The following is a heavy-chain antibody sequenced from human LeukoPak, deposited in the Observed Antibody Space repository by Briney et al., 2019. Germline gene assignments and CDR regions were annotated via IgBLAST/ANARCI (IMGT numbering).Heavy chain of an antibody. Sequence: SQTLSLTCTVSGGSLSSGSYYWSWIRQPAGKGLEWIVRIYTSGSTNYNPSLKSRVTISVDTSKNQFSLKLSSVTAADTAVYYCARGYCSSTSCQSGDYWGQGTPVTVSS. D-gene: IGHD2-2*01. V-gene: IGHV4-61*02. CDR2: IYTSGST. J-gene: IGHJ4*02. CDR1: GGSLSSGSYY. CDR3: ARGYCSSTSCQSGDY.